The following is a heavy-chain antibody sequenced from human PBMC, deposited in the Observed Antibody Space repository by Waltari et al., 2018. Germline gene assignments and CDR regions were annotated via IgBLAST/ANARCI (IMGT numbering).Heavy chain of an antibody. Sequence: EVQLVASGGGWVQPGGSLSLSCAASGFTVSSTYISWVRQAPGKGLEWVSVIYIGGRTDYADSVKGRFTSSRDNSKNMLYLQMDSLRAEDTAVYYCARDTSGTKGALDYWGQGTLVTVSS. CDR2: IYIGGRT. CDR3: ARDTSGTKGALDY. CDR1: GFTVSSTY. D-gene: IGHD3-10*01. V-gene: IGHV3-66*01. J-gene: IGHJ4*02.